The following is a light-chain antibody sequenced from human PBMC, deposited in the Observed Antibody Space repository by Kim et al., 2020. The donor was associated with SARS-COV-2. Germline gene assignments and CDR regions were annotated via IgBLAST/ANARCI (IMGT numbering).Light chain of an antibody. CDR1: KRISSY. V-gene: IGKV1-39*01. J-gene: IGKJ2*01. Sequence: SAAVRDSVTSTYRASKRISSYLKWYQHQPGKAPTLLVYGAYTLKSGVPSRFSGSGSGTDFTNTISSVPPEDFATYYCQQTYNTPYTFGQGTELEI. CDR3: QQTYNTPYT. CDR2: GAY.